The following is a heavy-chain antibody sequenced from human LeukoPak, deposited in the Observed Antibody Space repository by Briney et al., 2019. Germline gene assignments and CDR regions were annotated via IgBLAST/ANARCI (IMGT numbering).Heavy chain of an antibody. Sequence: ASVKVSCKASGYIFTRYGISWVRQAPGQGLEWMGWMNPNSGNTGYAQKFQGRVTITRNTSISTAYMELSSLRSEDTAVYYCARGRARLRYFDWLSLGYYYMDVWGKGTTVTVSS. J-gene: IGHJ6*03. V-gene: IGHV1-8*03. CDR3: ARGRARLRYFDWLSLGYYYMDV. CDR2: MNPNSGNT. CDR1: GYIFTRYG. D-gene: IGHD3-9*01.